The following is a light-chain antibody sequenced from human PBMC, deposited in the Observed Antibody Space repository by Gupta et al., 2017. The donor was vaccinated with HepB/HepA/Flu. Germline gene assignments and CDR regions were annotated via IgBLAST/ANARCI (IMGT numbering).Light chain of an antibody. V-gene: IGKV1-39*01. CDR1: QTISYY. J-gene: IGKJ1*01. Sequence: DIQMTQSPSSLSASVGDRVTITCRASQTISYYLHWYQFKPGKAPKLLIYSASNLQSGVPSRFSGSGSGTDFTLTISSLQSEDFAIYFCQQSFSTPQTFGQGTKVEV. CDR2: SAS. CDR3: QQSFSTPQT.